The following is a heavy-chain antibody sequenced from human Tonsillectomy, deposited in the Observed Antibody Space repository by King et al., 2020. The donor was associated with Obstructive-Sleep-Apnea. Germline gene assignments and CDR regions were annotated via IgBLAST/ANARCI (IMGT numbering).Heavy chain of an antibody. J-gene: IGHJ4*02. CDR2: FNSDGSST. Sequence: VQLVESGGGLVQPGGSLRLSCAASGFTFSSYWMHWVRQAPGKGLMLVARFNSDGSSTSYADSVKGRFTISRDNAKNTLYLQMNSLRAEDTAVYYCARARVGAFDYWGQGTLVTVSS. V-gene: IGHV3-74*01. D-gene: IGHD1-26*01. CDR1: GFTFSSYW. CDR3: ARARVGAFDY.